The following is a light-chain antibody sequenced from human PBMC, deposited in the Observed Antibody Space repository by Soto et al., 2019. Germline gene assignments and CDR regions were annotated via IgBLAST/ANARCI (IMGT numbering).Light chain of an antibody. J-gene: IGLJ2*01. Sequence: QSVLTQPPSVSGAPGQRVTISCTGSSSNIGAGYDVHWYQQLPGTAPKLLIYGNSNRPSGVPDRFSGSKSGTSASLAITGLQAEDEADYYCQSYDSSLSAVVFGGGTKPTV. CDR1: SSNIGAGYD. CDR3: QSYDSSLSAVV. V-gene: IGLV1-40*01. CDR2: GNS.